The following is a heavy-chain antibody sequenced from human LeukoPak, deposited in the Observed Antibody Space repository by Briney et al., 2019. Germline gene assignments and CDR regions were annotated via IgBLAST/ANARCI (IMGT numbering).Heavy chain of an antibody. CDR2: IYPGHSDT. J-gene: IGHJ4*02. CDR1: GYSFTSYW. CDR3: ATDSSGWFYFDY. D-gene: IGHD6-19*01. V-gene: IGHV5-51*01. Sequence: GESPKISCKGSGYSFTSYWIRWVRQLPANRLECRGIIYPGHSDTRYSPSFQGQVTISADTSIGTAYLQWSSLKASDTAMYYCATDSSGWFYFDYWGQGTLVTVSS.